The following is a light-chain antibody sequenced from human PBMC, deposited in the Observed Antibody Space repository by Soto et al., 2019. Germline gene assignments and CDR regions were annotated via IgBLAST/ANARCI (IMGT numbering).Light chain of an antibody. V-gene: IGLV1-47*01. Sequence: QSVLTQPPSASGTPGQKVTISCSGTSSSIGSDFLYWFQQFPGTAPILLIYRNNQRPSGVSDRFSGSKSGTSGSLAISGLQSEDEADYYCVSWDGSLSGWVFGGGTKLTVL. J-gene: IGLJ3*02. CDR3: VSWDGSLSGWV. CDR2: RNN. CDR1: SSSIGSDF.